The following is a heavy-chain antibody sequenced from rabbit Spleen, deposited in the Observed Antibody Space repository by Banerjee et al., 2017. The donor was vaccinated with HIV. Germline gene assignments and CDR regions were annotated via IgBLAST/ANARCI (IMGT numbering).Heavy chain of an antibody. D-gene: IGHD4-2*01. Sequence: QEQLVESGGGLVQPEGSLTLTCKASGLDFTSNYWICWVRQAPGKGLEWIACIDVVKSGSTYYASWAKGRFTISKSSSTTVTLQMTSLTAADTATYFCARDSAGREDFNLWGPGTLVTVS. CDR2: IDVVKSGST. CDR3: ARDSAGREDFNL. J-gene: IGHJ4*01. CDR1: GLDFTSNYW. V-gene: IGHV1S45*01.